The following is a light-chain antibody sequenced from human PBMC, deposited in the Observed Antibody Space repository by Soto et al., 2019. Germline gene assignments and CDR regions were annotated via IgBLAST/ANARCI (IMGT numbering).Light chain of an antibody. CDR3: CSYAGDNWV. V-gene: IGLV2-8*01. CDR2: DVI. CDR1: SSDIGAYNY. J-gene: IGLJ3*02. Sequence: QSALTQPPSASGSPGQSVTISCTGTSSDIGAYNYVSWYQQHPGKAPKLMIYDVIKRPSGVPYRFSGSKSGNAASLTVSGLQGEDEAHCYCCSYAGDNWVFGGGTKLTVL.